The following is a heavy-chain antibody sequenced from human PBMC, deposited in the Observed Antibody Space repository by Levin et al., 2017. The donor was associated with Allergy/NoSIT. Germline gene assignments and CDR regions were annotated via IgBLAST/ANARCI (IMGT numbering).Heavy chain of an antibody. V-gene: IGHV1-2*02. J-gene: IGHJ6*02. D-gene: IGHD4-23*01. Sequence: GESLKISCRASDYTFTAYYMHWVRQAPGQGLEWMGWINPTSGVTNYARNFQGRVTLTRDTSSSTAYMELNRLKADDTAVYYCARGRGTVAWGLSYGMDFWGQGTTVTVSS. CDR1: DYTFTAYY. CDR2: INPTSGVT. CDR3: ARGRGTVAWGLSYGMDF.